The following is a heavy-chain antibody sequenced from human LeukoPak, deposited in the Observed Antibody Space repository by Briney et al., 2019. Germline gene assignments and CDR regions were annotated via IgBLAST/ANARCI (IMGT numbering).Heavy chain of an antibody. CDR1: GFTFSGSA. CDR3: TGNYYGSGSYADFDY. Sequence: GGSLRLSCAASGFTFSGSALHWVRQASGKGLEWVGRIRSTANAYATAYAASVKGMFTISRDDSKNTAYLQMDSLKTEDTAVYYCTGNYYGSGSYADFDYWGRGTLVTVSS. V-gene: IGHV3-73*01. D-gene: IGHD3-10*01. CDR2: IRSTANAYAT. J-gene: IGHJ4*02.